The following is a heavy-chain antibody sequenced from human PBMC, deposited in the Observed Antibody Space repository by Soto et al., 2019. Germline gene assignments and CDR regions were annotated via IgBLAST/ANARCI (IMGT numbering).Heavy chain of an antibody. J-gene: IGHJ4*02. V-gene: IGHV2-5*02. Sequence: QITLKESGPTVVKPTQTLTLTCTFSGFSVNSKGVGVGWSRQPPGKALEYVALIYWDDDKRYSPSLRHRLTITTDAYGNQVVLRLAEVDPVDTGTYHCAYRWGGTVIFFDHWGPGSGVTVSS. CDR1: GFSVNSKGVG. CDR3: AYRWGGTVIFFDH. CDR2: IYWDDDK. D-gene: IGHD4-17*01.